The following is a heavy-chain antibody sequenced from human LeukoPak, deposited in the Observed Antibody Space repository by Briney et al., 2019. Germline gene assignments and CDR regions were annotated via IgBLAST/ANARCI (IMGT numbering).Heavy chain of an antibody. J-gene: IGHJ6*02. D-gene: IGHD3-9*01. V-gene: IGHV3-21*01. CDR3: ARGSEGLRYFDWLTYDYGMDV. CDR1: GFTFSSYS. CDR2: ISSSSSYI. Sequence: GGSPRLSCAASGFTFSSYSMNWVRQAPGKGLEWVSSISSSSSYIYYADSVKGRFTISRDNAKNSLYLQMNSLRAEDTAVYYCARGSEGLRYFDWLTYDYGMDVWGQGTTVTVSS.